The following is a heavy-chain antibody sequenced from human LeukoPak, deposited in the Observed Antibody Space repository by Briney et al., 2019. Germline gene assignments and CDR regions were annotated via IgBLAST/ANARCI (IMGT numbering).Heavy chain of an antibody. D-gene: IGHD3-16*01. CDR2: IREKPHSYST. CDR3: ARGFRYGSNWGFDY. V-gene: IGHV3-72*01. Sequence: GGSLRLSCAASGFTFSSYSMNWVRQAPGKGLGWVARIREKPHSYSTEYAASVKGRFTISRDDSKNSLYLQMSSLKTEDTAVYYCARGFRYGSNWGFDYWGQGTLVTVSS. CDR1: GFTFSSYS. J-gene: IGHJ4*02.